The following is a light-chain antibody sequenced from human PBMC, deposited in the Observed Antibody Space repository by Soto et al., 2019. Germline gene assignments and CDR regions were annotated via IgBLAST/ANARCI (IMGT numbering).Light chain of an antibody. CDR3: QHYNNWPA. CDR2: GAS. V-gene: IGKV3-15*01. J-gene: IGKJ1*01. Sequence: EIVMTQSPATLSVSPGERATLSCRASQSVSSKLAWYQQKPGQAPRLLIYGASTRATGVPARFSGSGSGTXXXXTXXXLQXEDXAVYXCQHYNNWPAFGQGTKVEIK. CDR1: QSVSSK.